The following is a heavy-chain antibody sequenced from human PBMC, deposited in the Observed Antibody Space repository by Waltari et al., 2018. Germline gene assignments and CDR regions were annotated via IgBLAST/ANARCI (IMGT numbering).Heavy chain of an antibody. D-gene: IGHD4-17*01. CDR2: INSDGSST. Sequence: EVQLVESGGGLVQPGGSLRLSCAASGFTFSSYWMHWVRQAPGKGLVWVSRINSDGSSTSYADSVKGRFTISRDNAKNTLYLRMNSLRAEDTAVYYCARSLNDYGDNWYFDLWGRGTLVTVSS. CDR1: GFTFSSYW. J-gene: IGHJ2*01. V-gene: IGHV3-74*01. CDR3: ARSLNDYGDNWYFDL.